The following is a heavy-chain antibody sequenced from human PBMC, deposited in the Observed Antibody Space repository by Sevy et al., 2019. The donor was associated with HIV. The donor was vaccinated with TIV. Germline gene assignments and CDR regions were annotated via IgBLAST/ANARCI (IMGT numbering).Heavy chain of an antibody. V-gene: IGHV3-30*04. D-gene: IGHD5-12*01. CDR3: ARVGRGQDYYYYGMDV. CDR1: GFTFSSYA. CDR2: ISYDGSNK. Sequence: GGSLRLSCAASGFTFSSYAMHWVRQAPGKGLEWVAVISYDGSNKYYADSVKGRFTISRDNSKNTLYLQMNSLRAEDTAEYYCARVGRGQDYYYYGMDVWGQGSTVTVSS. J-gene: IGHJ6*02.